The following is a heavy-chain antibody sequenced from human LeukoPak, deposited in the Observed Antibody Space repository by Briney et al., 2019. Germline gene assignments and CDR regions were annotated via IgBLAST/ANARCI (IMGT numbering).Heavy chain of an antibody. D-gene: IGHD3-22*01. CDR3: ARGGYYDSSGYRDAFDI. Sequence: PGGSLRLSCAASGFTFSSYWMSWVRQAPGKGLEWVANIKQDGSEKYYVDSVKGRFTISRDNAKNSLYLQMNSLRAEDTAVYYCARGGYYDSSGYRDAFDIWGQGTMVPVSS. V-gene: IGHV3-7*01. CDR1: GFTFSSYW. J-gene: IGHJ3*02. CDR2: IKQDGSEK.